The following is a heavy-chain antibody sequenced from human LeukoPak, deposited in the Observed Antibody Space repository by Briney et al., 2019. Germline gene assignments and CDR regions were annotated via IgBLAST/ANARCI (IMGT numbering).Heavy chain of an antibody. Sequence: GGSLRLSCAASGFTVSRNYMSWVRQAPGKGLEWVSVIYSGGNTYYADSVKGRFTISRDNSKNTLYLQMNSLRAEDTAVYCCARVAVGDAYYFDYWGQGTLVTVSS. CDR3: ARVAVGDAYYFDY. CDR2: IYSGGNT. J-gene: IGHJ4*02. V-gene: IGHV3-53*01. D-gene: IGHD1-26*01. CDR1: GFTVSRNY.